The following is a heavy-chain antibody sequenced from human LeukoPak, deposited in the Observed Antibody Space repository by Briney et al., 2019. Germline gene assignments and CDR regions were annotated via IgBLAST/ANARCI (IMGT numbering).Heavy chain of an antibody. CDR3: ARDLGSGSSGYDR. CDR2: IKQDGSEK. V-gene: IGHV3-7*01. Sequence: GWSLRLSCAASGFTFSSYWMSWVRQAPGKGLEWVANIKQDGSEKYYVDSVKGRFTISRDNAKNSLYLQMNSLRAEDTAVYYCARDLGSGSSGYDRWGQGTLVTVSS. CDR1: GFTFSSYW. D-gene: IGHD3-22*01. J-gene: IGHJ4*02.